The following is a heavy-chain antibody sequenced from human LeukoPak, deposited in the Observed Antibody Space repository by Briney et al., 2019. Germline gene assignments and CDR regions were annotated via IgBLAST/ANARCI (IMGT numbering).Heavy chain of an antibody. D-gene: IGHD3-9*01. CDR1: GFTFSSYW. Sequence: GGSLRLSCAASGFTFSSYWMSWVRQAPGKGLEWVANIKQDGSEKYYVDSVKGRFTISRDNAKNSLYLQMNSLRAEDTAVYYCARGQRRIMTGYYAFDYWGQGTLVTVSS. V-gene: IGHV3-7*01. CDR3: ARGQRRIMTGYYAFDY. CDR2: IKQDGSEK. J-gene: IGHJ4*02.